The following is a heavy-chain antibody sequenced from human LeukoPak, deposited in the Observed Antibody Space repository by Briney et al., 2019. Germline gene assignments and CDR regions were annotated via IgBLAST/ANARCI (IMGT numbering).Heavy chain of an antibody. CDR1: GFTVSSNY. Sequence: LRLSCAASGFTVSSNYMSWVRQHPGKGLEWIGYIYYSGSTYYNPSLKSRVTISVDTSKNQFSLKLSSVTAADTAVYYCARDMEDTNWFDPWGQGTLVTVSS. CDR3: ARDMEDTNWFDP. J-gene: IGHJ5*02. D-gene: IGHD2-15*01. V-gene: IGHV4-31*02. CDR2: IYYSGST.